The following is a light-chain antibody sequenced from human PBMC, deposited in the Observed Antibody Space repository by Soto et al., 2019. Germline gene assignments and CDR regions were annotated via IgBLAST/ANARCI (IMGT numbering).Light chain of an antibody. J-gene: IGKJ1*01. Sequence: EIVMTQSPLSLPVTPGEPASISCRSSQNVQHNNGYNYLDWYLQKPGQSPQLLISLASNRASGVPDRFSGSGSGTDFTLKISRVEAEDVGLYYCMQTLQTPTFGQGTKVDIK. V-gene: IGKV2-28*01. CDR1: QNVQHNNGYNY. CDR3: MQTLQTPT. CDR2: LAS.